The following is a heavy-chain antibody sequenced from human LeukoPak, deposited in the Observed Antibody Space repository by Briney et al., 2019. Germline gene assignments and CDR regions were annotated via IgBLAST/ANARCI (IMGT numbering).Heavy chain of an antibody. J-gene: IGHJ6*02. Sequence: PGRSLRLSCAASGFTFDDYAMHWVRQAPGKGLERVSGISWNSGSIGYADSVKGRFTISRDNAKNSLYLQMNSLRAEDTALYYCAKDYYGSGSYSRVDVWGQGTTVTVSS. V-gene: IGHV3-9*01. CDR1: GFTFDDYA. CDR2: ISWNSGSI. CDR3: AKDYYGSGSYSRVDV. D-gene: IGHD3-10*01.